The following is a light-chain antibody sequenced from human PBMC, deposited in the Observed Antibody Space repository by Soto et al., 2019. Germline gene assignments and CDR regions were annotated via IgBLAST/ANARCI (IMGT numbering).Light chain of an antibody. CDR1: QSISSN. Sequence: DIVMTQSPATLSVSPGDRATLSCRASQSISSNLAWYQQVPGQAPRLLIYGASTRATGIPTRFSGSGSGTEFTLTISSLQSEDFAVYYCQQYNSWPLTFGGGTKVDIK. CDR3: QQYNSWPLT. V-gene: IGKV3D-15*01. J-gene: IGKJ4*01. CDR2: GAS.